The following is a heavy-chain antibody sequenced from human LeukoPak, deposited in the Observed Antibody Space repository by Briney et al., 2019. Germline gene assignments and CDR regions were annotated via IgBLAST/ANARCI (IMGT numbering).Heavy chain of an antibody. D-gene: IGHD3-3*01. J-gene: IGHJ6*03. CDR1: GFTLSSYA. CDR2: ISDSGNT. V-gene: IGHV3-23*01. CDR3: ARADYDFWSGYYRYYYYMDV. Sequence: PGGSLRLSCAASGFTLSSYAMSWVRQAPGKGLEWVSAISDSGNTYHADSVKGRFTISRDSSKNTLFLQMNRLRSDDTAVYYCARADYDFWSGYYRYYYYMDVWGKGTTVTVSS.